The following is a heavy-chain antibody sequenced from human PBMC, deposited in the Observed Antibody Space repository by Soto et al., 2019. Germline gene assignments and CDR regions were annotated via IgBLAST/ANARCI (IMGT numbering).Heavy chain of an antibody. V-gene: IGHV1-69*04. CDR2: IIPILGIA. D-gene: IGHD3-3*01. J-gene: IGHJ6*03. Sequence: ASVKVSCKASGGTFSSYTISWVRQAPGQGLEWMGRIIPILGIANYAQKFQGRVTITADKSTSTAYMELSSLRSEDTAVYYCARDSRGYDFWSGYHFALAYYMDVWGKGTTVTVSS. CDR3: ARDSRGYDFWSGYHFALAYYMDV. CDR1: GGTFSSYT.